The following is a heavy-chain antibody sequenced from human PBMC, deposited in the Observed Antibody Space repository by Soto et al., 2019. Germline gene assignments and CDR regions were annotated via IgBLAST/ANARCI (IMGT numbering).Heavy chain of an antibody. CDR1: GYTFTGYY. CDR3: ARDREPHILRFLEDHYYGMDV. J-gene: IGHJ6*02. Sequence: ASVKVSCKASGYTFTGYYMHWVRQAPGQGLEWMGWINPNSGGTNYAQKFQGRVTMTRDTSISTAYMELSRLRSDDTAVYYCARDREPHILRFLEDHYYGMDVWGQGETVTVAS. D-gene: IGHD3-3*01. V-gene: IGHV1-2*02. CDR2: INPNSGGT.